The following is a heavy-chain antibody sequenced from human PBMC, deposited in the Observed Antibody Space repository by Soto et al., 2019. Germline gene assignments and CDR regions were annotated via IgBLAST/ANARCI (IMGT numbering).Heavy chain of an antibody. Sequence: SETLSLTCAVYGESFSGYYWSWIRQPPGKGLEWIGEINHSGSTNYNPSLKSRVTISVDTSKNQFSLKLSSVTAANTAVYYCAXGGPDSSSSFIYYYYYYMDVWGKGTTVTVSS. D-gene: IGHD6-6*01. J-gene: IGHJ6*03. V-gene: IGHV4-34*01. CDR1: GESFSGYY. CDR2: INHSGST. CDR3: AXGGPDSSSSFIYYYYYYMDV.